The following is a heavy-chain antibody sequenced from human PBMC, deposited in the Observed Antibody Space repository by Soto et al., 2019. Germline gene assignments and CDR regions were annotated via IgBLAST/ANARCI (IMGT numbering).Heavy chain of an antibody. Sequence: VQLVQSGAEVKKPGASVKVSCKASGNSFTTYVMHWVRQAPGQSLEWMGWINAGNGNTKYSQKFQGRVTITRDTPASTAFMELSSLRSEDTADYCCAREGLYYDFWSGHYDLDVWGKGTTVTVS. V-gene: IGHV1-3*01. CDR3: AREGLYYDFWSGHYDLDV. J-gene: IGHJ6*04. CDR1: GNSFTTYV. D-gene: IGHD3-3*01. CDR2: INAGNGNT.